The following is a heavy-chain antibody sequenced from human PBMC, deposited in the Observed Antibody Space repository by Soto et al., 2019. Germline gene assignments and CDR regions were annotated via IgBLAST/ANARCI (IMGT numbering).Heavy chain of an antibody. D-gene: IGHD3-16*01. CDR2: INPSDGST. J-gene: IGHJ6*02. Sequence: XSVKVSCNASEYAFTWCYSHWVRQAPGQGPEWMGIINPSDGSTRYAQRFQGRVVMTRDTSTTTVFMELSSLTSADTAVYCCARDQKNRYDNTSQNYYYFGMDVWGQRTTVTVPS. CDR3: ARDQKNRYDNTSQNYYYFGMDV. V-gene: IGHV1-46*01. CDR1: EYAFTWCY.